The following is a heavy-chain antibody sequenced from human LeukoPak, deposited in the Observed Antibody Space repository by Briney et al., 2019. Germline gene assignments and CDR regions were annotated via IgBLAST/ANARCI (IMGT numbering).Heavy chain of an antibody. CDR3: VRVGVYCGGDCYSRDGFDY. J-gene: IGHJ4*02. V-gene: IGHV1-2*06. Sequence: ASVKGSCKASGYTFTGYYMHWVRQAPGQGLEWMGRINPNSGGTNYAQKFQGRVTMTRDTSISTAYMELSRLRSDDTAVYYCVRVGVYCGGDCYSRDGFDYWGQGTLVTVSS. D-gene: IGHD2-21*02. CDR2: INPNSGGT. CDR1: GYTFTGYY.